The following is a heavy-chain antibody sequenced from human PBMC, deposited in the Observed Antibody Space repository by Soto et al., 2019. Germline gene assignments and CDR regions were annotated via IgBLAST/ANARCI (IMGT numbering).Heavy chain of an antibody. V-gene: IGHV3-23*01. CDR2: ISGSGSGGNT. CDR1: GFNFSSYA. D-gene: IGHD1-26*01. Sequence: GGSLRLSCVAFGFNFSSYAMKWVRQAPGKGLEWVSTISGSGSGGNTYYADSVKGRFTISRDNSKNTLYLQMNSLRAEDTAVYYCAKSLLLGVWGQGTTVTVSS. CDR3: AKSLLLGV. J-gene: IGHJ6*02.